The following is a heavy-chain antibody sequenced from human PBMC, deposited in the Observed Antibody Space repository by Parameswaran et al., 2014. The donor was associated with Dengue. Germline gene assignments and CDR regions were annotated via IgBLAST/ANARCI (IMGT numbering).Heavy chain of an antibody. CDR3: AGGRRDGYSYGPTLYYYYYGMDV. Sequence: WVRQAPGQGLEWMGGIIPIFGTANYAQKFQGRVTITADESTSTAYMELSSLRSEDTAVYYCAGGRRDGYSYGPTLYYYYYGMDVWGQGTTVTVSS. CDR2: IIPIFGTA. J-gene: IGHJ6*02. V-gene: IGHV1-69*01. D-gene: IGHD5-18*01.